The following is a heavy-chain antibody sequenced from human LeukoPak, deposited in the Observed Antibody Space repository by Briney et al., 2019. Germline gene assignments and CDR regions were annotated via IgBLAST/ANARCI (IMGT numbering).Heavy chain of an antibody. Sequence: SETLSLTCTVSGGSIRSSHWSWIRQPAGKGLEWIAIIYNSGGTNYNPSLKSRVTISRDTSKNQFSLTLTSVTAADTAVYYCASDLTVPPYNWFDPWGQGTLVTASS. CDR2: IYNSGGT. D-gene: IGHD7-27*01. J-gene: IGHJ5*02. CDR1: GGSIRSSH. CDR3: ASDLTVPPYNWFDP. V-gene: IGHV4-4*07.